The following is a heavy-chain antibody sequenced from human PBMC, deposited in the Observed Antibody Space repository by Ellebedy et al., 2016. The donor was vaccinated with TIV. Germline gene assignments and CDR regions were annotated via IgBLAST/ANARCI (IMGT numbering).Heavy chain of an antibody. D-gene: IGHD6-19*01. Sequence: MPSETLSLTCTVSGGSISSYYWSWIRQPPGKGLEWIGYIYYSGSTNYNPSLKSRVTISVDTSKNQFSLKLSSVTAADTAVYYCARGRSSGWYEKYFDYWGQGTLVTVSS. CDR3: ARGRSSGWYEKYFDY. CDR1: GGSISSYY. J-gene: IGHJ4*02. V-gene: IGHV4-59*01. CDR2: IYYSGST.